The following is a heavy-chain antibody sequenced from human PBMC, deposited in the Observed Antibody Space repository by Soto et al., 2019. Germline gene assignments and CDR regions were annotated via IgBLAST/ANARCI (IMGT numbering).Heavy chain of an antibody. J-gene: IGHJ4*02. CDR1: GGSMSSSSTYY. V-gene: IGHV4-39*07. CDR2: FFIGGNT. D-gene: IGHD3-10*01. Sequence: PSETLSLTCTVSGGSMSSSSTYYWGWMRQPPGKGLEWIASFFIGGNTYYNPSVKSRVTISVDTSKNQFSLKLSSVTAADTAVYYCAGTRAKGDFFDYWGQGTLVTVSS. CDR3: AGTRAKGDFFDY.